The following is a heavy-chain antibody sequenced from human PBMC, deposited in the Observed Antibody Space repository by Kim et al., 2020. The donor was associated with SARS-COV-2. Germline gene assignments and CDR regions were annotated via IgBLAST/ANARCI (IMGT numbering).Heavy chain of an antibody. CDR1: GFTVSSSY. CDR3: ARGRGSCSGGSCYDY. V-gene: IGHV3-53*01. CDR2: IYSGGNT. D-gene: IGHD2-15*01. Sequence: GGSLRLSCAASGFTVSSSYMNWVRQAPGKGLEWVSVIYSGGNTYYADSVKGRFTTSRDNTKNTLYLQMNSLRAEDTAVYYCARGRGSCSGGSCYDYWGQGTLVTVSS. J-gene: IGHJ4*02.